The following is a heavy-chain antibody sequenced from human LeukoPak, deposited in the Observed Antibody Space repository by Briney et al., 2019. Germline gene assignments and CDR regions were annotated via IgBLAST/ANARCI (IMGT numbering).Heavy chain of an antibody. Sequence: GGSLRLSCAASGFTFSSYAMSWVRQAPGKGLEWVSAISGSGGSTYYADSVKGRFTISRDNSKNTLYLQMNSLRAEDTAVYYCAKGTTNWGSYYMDVWGKGTTVTVSS. CDR2: ISGSGGST. V-gene: IGHV3-23*01. J-gene: IGHJ6*03. D-gene: IGHD7-27*01. CDR1: GFTFSSYA. CDR3: AKGTTNWGSYYMDV.